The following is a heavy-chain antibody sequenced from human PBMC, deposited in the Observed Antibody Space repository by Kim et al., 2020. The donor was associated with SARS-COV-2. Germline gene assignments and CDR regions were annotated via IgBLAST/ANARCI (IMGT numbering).Heavy chain of an antibody. D-gene: IGHD4-17*01. Sequence: DPEKGRFTISRANSKNTLYLQMNSLRADDTAVYYCAKDRGDDYGGNSLSYWGQGTLVTVSS. J-gene: IGHJ4*02. CDR3: AKDRGDDYGGNSLSY. V-gene: IGHV3-23*01.